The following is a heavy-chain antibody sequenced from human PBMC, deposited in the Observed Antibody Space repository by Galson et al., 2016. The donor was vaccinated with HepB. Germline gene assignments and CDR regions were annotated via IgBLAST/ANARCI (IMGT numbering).Heavy chain of an antibody. V-gene: IGHV1-69*13. CDR1: GGTFSTYA. D-gene: IGHD2-2*01. CDR2: IIPIFSTA. Sequence: SVKVSCKASGGTFSTYAITWVRQAPGQGLEWMGGIIPIFSTANYAQKFQDRVTITADESTTTAYMELSSLRSGDTAVYYCARASLPYQLLGTCDIWDQGTMVTVSA. J-gene: IGHJ3*02. CDR3: ARASLPYQLLGTCDI.